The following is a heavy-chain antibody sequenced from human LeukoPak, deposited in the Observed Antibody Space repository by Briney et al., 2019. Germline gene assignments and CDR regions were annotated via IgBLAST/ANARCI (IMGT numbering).Heavy chain of an antibody. CDR1: GGSISSSSYY. V-gene: IGHV4-39*07. D-gene: IGHD3-22*01. CDR3: ARDNYYDSSGYTP. CDR2: IYYSGST. J-gene: IGHJ5*02. Sequence: SETLSLTCTVSGGSISSSSYYWGWIRQPPGKGLEWIGSIYYSGSTYYNPSLKSRVTISVDTSKNQFSLKLSSVTAADTAVYYCARDNYYDSSGYTPWGQGTLVTVSS.